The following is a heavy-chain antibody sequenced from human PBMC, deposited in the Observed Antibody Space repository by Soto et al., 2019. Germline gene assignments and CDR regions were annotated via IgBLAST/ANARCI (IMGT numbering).Heavy chain of an antibody. Sequence: HPGGSLRLSCAASGFTFSSYAMSWVRQAPGKGLEWVSAISGSGGSTYYADSVKGRFTISRDSSKNTLYLQMNSLRAEDTAVYYCAKRQYDFWNNYYYGMDVWGQGTTVTVSS. CDR1: GFTFSSYA. J-gene: IGHJ6*02. CDR2: ISGSGGST. D-gene: IGHD3-3*01. CDR3: AKRQYDFWNNYYYGMDV. V-gene: IGHV3-23*01.